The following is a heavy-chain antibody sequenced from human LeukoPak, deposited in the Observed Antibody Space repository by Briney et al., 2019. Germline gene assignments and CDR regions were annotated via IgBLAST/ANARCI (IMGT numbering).Heavy chain of an antibody. CDR2: MNPNSGNT. Sequence: ASVKVSCKASGCTFTSYDINWVRQATGQGLEWMGWMNPNSGNTGYAQKFQGRVTMTRNTSISTAYMELSSLRSEDTAVYYCARAARGYCSGGSCQRPYYFDYWGQGTLVTVSS. V-gene: IGHV1-8*01. CDR3: ARAARGYCSGGSCQRPYYFDY. J-gene: IGHJ4*02. D-gene: IGHD2-15*01. CDR1: GCTFTSYD.